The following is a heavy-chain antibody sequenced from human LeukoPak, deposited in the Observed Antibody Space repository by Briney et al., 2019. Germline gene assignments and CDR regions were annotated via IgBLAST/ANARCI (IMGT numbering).Heavy chain of an antibody. Sequence: GGSLRLSCAASGFTFSSYGMHWVRQAPGKGLEWVAFIRYDGSNKYYADSVKGRFTISRDNAKNSLYLQMNSLRAEDTAVYYCARESDIVVVPAAIPYFDYWGQGTLVTVSS. CDR3: ARESDIVVVPAAIPYFDY. D-gene: IGHD2-2*02. CDR2: IRYDGSNK. J-gene: IGHJ4*02. V-gene: IGHV3-30*02. CDR1: GFTFSSYG.